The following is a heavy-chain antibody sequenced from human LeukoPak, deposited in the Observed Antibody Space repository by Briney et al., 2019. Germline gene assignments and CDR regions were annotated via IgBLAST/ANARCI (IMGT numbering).Heavy chain of an antibody. CDR1: GYTFTSHY. CDR2: INPSGGST. Sequence: ASVKVSCKASGYTFTSHYMHWVRQAPGQGLEWMGIINPSGGSTSYAQKFQGRVTMTRDMSTSTVYMELSSLRSEDTAVYYCARDFRELWYFDYWGQGTLVTVSS. CDR3: ARDFRELWYFDY. J-gene: IGHJ4*02. V-gene: IGHV1-46*01. D-gene: IGHD3-16*01.